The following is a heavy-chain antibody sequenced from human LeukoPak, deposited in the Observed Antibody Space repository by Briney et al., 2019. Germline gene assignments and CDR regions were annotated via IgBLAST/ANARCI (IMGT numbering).Heavy chain of an antibody. V-gene: IGHV3-11*05. CDR2: IGRSSHT. CDR1: GFTFSDYY. CDR3: ARDYYDSGSYGWFDP. D-gene: IGHD3-10*01. Sequence: PGGSLRLSCAASGFTFSDYYMSWIRQAPGKGLEWISHIGRSSHTNYADSVKGRFTVSRDNAKNSLFLQMNSLRAEDTAVYYCARDYYDSGSYGWFDPWGQGTLVTVSS. J-gene: IGHJ5*02.